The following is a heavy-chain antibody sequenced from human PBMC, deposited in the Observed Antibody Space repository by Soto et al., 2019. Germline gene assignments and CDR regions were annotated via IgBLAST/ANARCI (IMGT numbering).Heavy chain of an antibody. V-gene: IGHV4-30-4*01. CDR3: AREKGYISGPKNFDY. D-gene: IGHD5-12*01. CDR2: IYDSGSS. CDR1: GASISSGDYF. J-gene: IGHJ4*02. Sequence: SETLSLTCTVSGASISSGDYFWSWIRQSPGKGLEWIGYIYDSGSSYYNPSLKSRVTMSVDTSRNQFSLKLRSVTAADTAVYYCAREKGYISGPKNFDYWGQGTLVTVSS.